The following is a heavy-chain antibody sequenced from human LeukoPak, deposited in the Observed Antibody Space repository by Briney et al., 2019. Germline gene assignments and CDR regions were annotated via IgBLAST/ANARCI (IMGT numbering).Heavy chain of an antibody. Sequence: PGESLTLSCPADAFTLSNYVISWVRQAPGKGLEWVSYINHIGEKIFYPDFGKGSLTLSRGNAKHSLYLQTNSLRDEDTAVYYRARDNDGAFHYWGQGTRVTVSS. CDR2: INHIGEKI. CDR3: ARDNDGAFHY. CDR1: AFTLSNYV. D-gene: IGHD2-8*01. V-gene: IGHV3-48*03. J-gene: IGHJ4*02.